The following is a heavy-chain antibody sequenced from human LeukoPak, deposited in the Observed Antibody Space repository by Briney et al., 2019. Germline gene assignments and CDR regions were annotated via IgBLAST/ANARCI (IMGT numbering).Heavy chain of an antibody. J-gene: IGHJ4*02. CDR3: TRTFLSGDGYKVGYFDY. CDR1: GLTVSSNY. D-gene: IGHD5-24*01. CDR2: IYSSGST. Sequence: TGGSLRLSCAASGLTVSSNYMSWVRQAPGKGLEWVSLIYSSGSTYYADSVKGRFTISRDNSKNTLFLQMNSLTAEDTAMYYCTRTFLSGDGYKVGYFDYWGQGTLVTVSS. V-gene: IGHV3-53*01.